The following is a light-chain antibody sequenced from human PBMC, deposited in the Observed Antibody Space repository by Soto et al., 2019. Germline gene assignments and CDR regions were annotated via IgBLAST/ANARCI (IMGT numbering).Light chain of an antibody. CDR1: QSINNY. V-gene: IGKV1-39*01. Sequence: DIQMTQSPSSLSASVGDRVTITCRASQSINNYLNWYQQKPGKAPKLLIYVASSLQSGVPSRFSGSGSATDFTPTISSLQPEDFATYYCQQSYSTHRYTFGQGTKLEIK. CDR2: VAS. CDR3: QQSYSTHRYT. J-gene: IGKJ2*01.